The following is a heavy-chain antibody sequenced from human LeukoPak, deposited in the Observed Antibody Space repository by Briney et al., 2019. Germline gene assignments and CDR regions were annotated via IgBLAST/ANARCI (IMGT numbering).Heavy chain of an antibody. J-gene: IGHJ4*02. Sequence: GGSLRLSCVVSGFTSNIYDISWVRQAPGKGLEWVSAISGRTTATYYAGSVTGRFIISRDNANNVLYLQMNSVRAEDTAVYYCARDPTYYLRYGYFDSWGQGTLVTVSS. CDR3: ARDPTYYLRYGYFDS. V-gene: IGHV3-23*01. D-gene: IGHD1-26*01. CDR2: ISGRTTAT. CDR1: GFTSNIYD.